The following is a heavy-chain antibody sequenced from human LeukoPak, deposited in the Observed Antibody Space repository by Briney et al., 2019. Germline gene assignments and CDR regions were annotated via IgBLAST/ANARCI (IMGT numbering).Heavy chain of an antibody. Sequence: SETLSLTCTVSGGSISNTNYYWGWIRQPPGKGLEWIGSLDYSGSTYYNPSLKSRVTISEDTSNRFSLILSSVTAADTAVYYCARLARGILLPDYWGQGTLVTVSS. CDR3: ARLARGILLPDY. CDR1: GGSISNTNYY. D-gene: IGHD3-22*01. V-gene: IGHV4-39*01. J-gene: IGHJ4*02. CDR2: LDYSGST.